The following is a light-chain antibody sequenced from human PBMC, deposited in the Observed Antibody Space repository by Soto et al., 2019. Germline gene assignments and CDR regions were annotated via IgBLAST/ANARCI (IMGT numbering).Light chain of an antibody. CDR3: QQSNNYPLT. J-gene: IGKJ4*01. CDR1: QSISSD. V-gene: IGKV1-39*01. Sequence: DIQMTHSPSSLSASVGDRVTITCRASQSISSDLNWYQQKPGEAPKLLVYGASNLQSGVPSTFSGSGSGTDFTLTISSLQPEDFATYYCQQSNNYPLTFGGGTKVEIK. CDR2: GAS.